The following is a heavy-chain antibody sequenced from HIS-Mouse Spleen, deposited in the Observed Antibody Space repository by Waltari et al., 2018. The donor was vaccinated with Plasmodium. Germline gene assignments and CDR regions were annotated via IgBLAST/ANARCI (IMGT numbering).Heavy chain of an antibody. V-gene: IGHV3-30*18. CDR3: AKDRRSSSWYVDY. J-gene: IGHJ4*02. Sequence: QVQLVESGGGVVQPGRSLRPSCAASGFTVRRYGMHWVPQAPGKGLEWVAVRSYDGSNKYYADSVKGRFTISRDNSKNTLYLQMNSLRAEDTAVYYCAKDRRSSSWYVDYWGQGTLVTVSS. CDR1: GFTVRRYG. CDR2: RSYDGSNK. D-gene: IGHD6-13*01.